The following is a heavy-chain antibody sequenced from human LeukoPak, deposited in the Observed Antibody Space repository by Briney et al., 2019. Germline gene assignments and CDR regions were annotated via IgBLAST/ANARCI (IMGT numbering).Heavy chain of an antibody. V-gene: IGHV3-73*01. CDR3: TRHQSEAV. Sequence: PGGSLRLSCAASVFTFSGSAMHWVRQASGKGLEWVGRIRSKANSYATAYAASVKGRFTISRDDSKNTAYLQMNSLKTEDTAVYYCTRHQSEAVWGKGTTVTVSS. CDR2: IRSKANSYAT. CDR1: VFTFSGSA. J-gene: IGHJ6*04.